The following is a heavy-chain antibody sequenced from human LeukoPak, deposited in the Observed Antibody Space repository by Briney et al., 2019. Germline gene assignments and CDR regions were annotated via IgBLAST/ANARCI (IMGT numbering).Heavy chain of an antibody. V-gene: IGHV3-23*01. Sequence: GGSLRLSCAASGFTFSSYAMSWVRQAPGKGLEWVSAISGSGGSTYYADSVKGRFTISRDNSKNTLYLQTNSLRAEDTAVYYCAREATPDDYGDYYGVDYFDYWGQGTLVTVSS. D-gene: IGHD4-17*01. J-gene: IGHJ4*02. CDR2: ISGSGGST. CDR3: AREATPDDYGDYYGVDYFDY. CDR1: GFTFSSYA.